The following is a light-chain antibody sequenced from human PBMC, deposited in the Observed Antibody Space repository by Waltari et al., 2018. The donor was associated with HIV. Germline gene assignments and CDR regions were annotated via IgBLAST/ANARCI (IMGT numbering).Light chain of an antibody. CDR2: DAS. CDR3: QQRRKST. Sequence: EIVLTQSPATLSLSPGETATLSCRAIQSVSSYLAWYQQKPGQAPRLLIYDASNRATGIPARFSGSVSETDFTRTIGSLEPEDFAVYYCQQRRKSTFGGGTKGEIK. CDR1: QSVSSY. V-gene: IGKV3-11*01. J-gene: IGKJ4*01.